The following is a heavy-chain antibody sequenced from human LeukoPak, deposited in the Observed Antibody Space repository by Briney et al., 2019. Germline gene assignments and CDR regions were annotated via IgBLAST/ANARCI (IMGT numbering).Heavy chain of an antibody. D-gene: IGHD3-3*01. CDR3: ATNTIFGVSWFDP. CDR2: IYYSGST. V-gene: IGHV4-39*01. J-gene: IGHJ5*02. Sequence: SETLSLTCTVSGGSISSSSYYWGWIRPPPGKGLEWLGSIYYSGSTYYNPSLKSRVTISVDTSKNQFSLKLSSVTAADTAVYYCATNTIFGVSWFDPWGQGTLVTVSS. CDR1: GGSISSSSYY.